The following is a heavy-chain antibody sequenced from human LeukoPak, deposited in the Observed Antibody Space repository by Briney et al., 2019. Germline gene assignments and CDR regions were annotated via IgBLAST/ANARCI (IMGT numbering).Heavy chain of an antibody. J-gene: IGHJ5*02. CDR1: GYTFTSYA. V-gene: IGHV1-3*01. CDR2: INAGNGNT. CDR3: ARVGSVTTAVDP. D-gene: IGHD4-11*01. Sequence: PGASVKVSCTASGYTFTSYAMHWVRQAPGQRLEWMGWINAGNGNTKYSQKFQGRVTITRDTSASTAYMELSSLRSEDTAVYYCARVGSVTTAVDPWGQGTLVTVSS.